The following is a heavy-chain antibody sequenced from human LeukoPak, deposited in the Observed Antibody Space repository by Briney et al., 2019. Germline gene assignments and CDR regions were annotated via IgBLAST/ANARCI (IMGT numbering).Heavy chain of an antibody. D-gene: IGHD3-10*01. J-gene: IGHJ6*03. CDR3: ARVEEGYGSGRRENYFYYYMDV. V-gene: IGHV4-59*01. CDR2: IYYTGST. CDR1: GGSISSYY. Sequence: SSGTLSLTCTVSGGSISSYYWSWIRQPPGKGLKWIGYIYYTGSTNYNPSLKSRVTISVDTSKNQFSLKLSSVTAADTAVYYCARVEEGYGSGRRENYFYYYMDVWGKGTTVTISS.